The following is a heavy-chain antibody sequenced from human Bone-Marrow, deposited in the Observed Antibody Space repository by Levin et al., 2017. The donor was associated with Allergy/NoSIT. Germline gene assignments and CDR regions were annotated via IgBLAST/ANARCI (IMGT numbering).Heavy chain of an antibody. J-gene: IGHJ6*02. CDR2: IKQDGSEK. CDR3: ARGYGDYELYYYYGMDV. CDR1: GFTFSSYW. V-gene: IGHV3-7*04. Sequence: GGSLRLSCAASGFTFSSYWMSWVRQAPGKGLEWVANIKQDGSEKYYVDSVKGRFTISRDNAKNSLYLQMNSLRAEDTAVYYCARGYGDYELYYYYGMDVWGQGTTVTVSS. D-gene: IGHD4-17*01.